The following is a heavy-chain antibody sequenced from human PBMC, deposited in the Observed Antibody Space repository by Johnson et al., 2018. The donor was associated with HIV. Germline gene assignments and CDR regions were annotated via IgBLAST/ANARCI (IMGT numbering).Heavy chain of an antibody. D-gene: IGHD2-21*02. CDR3: ARGGVYCFGDCKASDI. V-gene: IGHV3-7*03. J-gene: IGHJ3*02. CDR1: GFTFSHNW. CDR2: ITHAVSAI. Sequence: VQLVESGGDLVQPGGSLRLSCIGSGFTFSHNWMSWVRQAPGKGPEWVANITHAVSAIHYVDSVKGRFPISRDNAKNSLYLQMNSLRAEDTALYYCARGGVYCFGDCKASDIWGQGTMVTVSS.